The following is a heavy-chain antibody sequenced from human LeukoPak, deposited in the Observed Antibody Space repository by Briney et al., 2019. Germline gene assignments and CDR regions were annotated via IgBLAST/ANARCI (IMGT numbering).Heavy chain of an antibody. CDR2: ISGSSGST. Sequence: PGGSLRLSCAASGFTFSSYGMSWVRQAPGKGLEWVSAISGSSGSTYYADSVKGRFTISRDNSKNTLYLQMNSLRAEDTAVYYCAKGQFLTGYYSPFDYWGQGTLVTVSS. V-gene: IGHV3-23*01. CDR1: GFTFSSYG. CDR3: AKGQFLTGYYSPFDY. D-gene: IGHD3-9*01. J-gene: IGHJ4*02.